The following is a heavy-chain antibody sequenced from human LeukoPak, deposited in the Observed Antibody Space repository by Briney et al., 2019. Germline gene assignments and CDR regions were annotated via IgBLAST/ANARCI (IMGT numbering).Heavy chain of an antibody. J-gene: IGHJ4*02. CDR1: GYTFTSYD. V-gene: IGHV1-8*01. D-gene: IGHD3-10*01. Sequence: ASVKVSCKASGYTFTSYDINWVRQATGQGLEWMGWMNPNSGNTGYAQKFQGRVTMTRNTSISTAYMELSSLRSEDTAVYSSARGRLTMVRLVNYWPQATLVTVST. CDR2: MNPNSGNT. CDR3: ARGRLTMVRLVNY.